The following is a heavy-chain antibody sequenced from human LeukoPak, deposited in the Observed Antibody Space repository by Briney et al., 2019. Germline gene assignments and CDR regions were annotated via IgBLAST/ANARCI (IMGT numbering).Heavy chain of an antibody. D-gene: IGHD2-2*01. J-gene: IGHJ6*02. V-gene: IGHV4-34*01. CDR2: INHSGST. CDR1: GGSFSGYY. Sequence: YPSETLSLTCAVYGGSFSGYYWSWVRQPPGKGLEWIGEINHSGSTNYNPSLKSRVTISVDTSKNQFSLKLSSVTAADTAVYYCARWGGIVVVPAALYGMDVWGQGTTVTVSS. CDR3: ARWGGIVVVPAALYGMDV.